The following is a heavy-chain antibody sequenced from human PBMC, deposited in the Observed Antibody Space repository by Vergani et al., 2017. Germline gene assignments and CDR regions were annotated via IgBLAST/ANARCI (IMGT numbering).Heavy chain of an antibody. CDR2: ISYDGSNK. J-gene: IGHJ4*02. CDR1: GFTFSSYG. CDR3: AREAKYGDFWSGYFY. D-gene: IGHD3-3*01. V-gene: IGHV3-30*03. Sequence: QVQLVESGGGVVQPGRSLRLSCAASGFTFSSYGMHWVRQAPGKGLEWVAVISYDGSNKYYADSVKGRFTISRDNSKNTLYLQMNSLRAEDTAVYYCAREAKYGDFWSGYFYWGQGTLVTVSS.